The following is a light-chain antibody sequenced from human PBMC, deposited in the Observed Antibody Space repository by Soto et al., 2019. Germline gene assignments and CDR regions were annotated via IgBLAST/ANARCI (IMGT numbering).Light chain of an antibody. J-gene: IGKJ1*01. V-gene: IGKV1-39*01. Sequence: DIQMTQSPSSLSASVGDRVTITCRASQSISSYLNWYQQKPGNAPKLRIYAASSLQRGVPSRFSGSGSWTDFTLTISSLQPADVATYYCQQSYSTPWTFCQGTNVEIK. CDR2: AAS. CDR3: QQSYSTPWT. CDR1: QSISSY.